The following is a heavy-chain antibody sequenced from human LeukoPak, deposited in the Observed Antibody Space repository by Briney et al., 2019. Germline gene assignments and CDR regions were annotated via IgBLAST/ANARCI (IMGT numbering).Heavy chain of an antibody. CDR3: TRSYVDTAMVFDY. J-gene: IGHJ4*02. V-gene: IGHV3-49*04. D-gene: IGHD5-18*01. Sequence: GRSLRLSCTASVFTFGDYAMSWVRQAPGKGLEWVGFIRSKAYGGTKEYAACLKGRFTISRSDSKSIAYLQINSLKTEDTAVYYCTRSYVDTAMVFDYWGQGTLVTVSS. CDR2: IRSKAYGGTK. CDR1: VFTFGDYA.